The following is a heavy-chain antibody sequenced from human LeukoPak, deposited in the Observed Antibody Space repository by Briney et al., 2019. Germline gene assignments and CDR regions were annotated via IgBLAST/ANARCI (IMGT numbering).Heavy chain of an antibody. J-gene: IGHJ4*02. CDR1: GFTYSSYA. V-gene: IGHV3-66*01. D-gene: IGHD6-19*01. CDR2: IYSGGST. Sequence: GGSLRLSCAASGFTYSSYAMSWVRQAPGKGLEWVSVIYSGGSTYYADSVKGRFTISRDNSKNTLYLQMNSLRAEDTAVYYCARDPPRGIAVAGPDYWGQGTLVTVSS. CDR3: ARDPPRGIAVAGPDY.